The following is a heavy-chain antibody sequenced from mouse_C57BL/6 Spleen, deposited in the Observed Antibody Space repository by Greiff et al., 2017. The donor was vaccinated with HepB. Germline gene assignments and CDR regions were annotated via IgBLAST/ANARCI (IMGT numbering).Heavy chain of an antibody. CDR1: GYTFTSYG. CDR2: IYPRSGNT. Sequence: VQLQQSGAELARPGASVKLSCKASGYTFTSYGISWVKQRTGQGLEWIGEIYPRSGNTYYNEKFKGKATLTADKSSSTAYMELRSRTAEDSAVYFWARWGDYDDWFAYWGQRTLVTVSA. J-gene: IGHJ3*01. D-gene: IGHD2-4*01. CDR3: ARWGDYDDWFAY. V-gene: IGHV1-81*01.